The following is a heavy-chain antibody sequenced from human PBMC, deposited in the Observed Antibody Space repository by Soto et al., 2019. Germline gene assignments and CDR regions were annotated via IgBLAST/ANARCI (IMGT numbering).Heavy chain of an antibody. V-gene: IGHV3-21*01. CDR2: VSSGSRYI. Sequence: GGSLRLSCVASGFNFGTYSLYWVRRAPGRGLEWLASVSSGSRYIYYADSVRGRFTISRDDAKKSVFLQMNSLRADDTAVYYCTTRGLPRTEGYWGQGTLVTVSS. CDR3: TTRGLPRTEGY. D-gene: IGHD1-1*01. CDR1: GFNFGTYS. J-gene: IGHJ4*02.